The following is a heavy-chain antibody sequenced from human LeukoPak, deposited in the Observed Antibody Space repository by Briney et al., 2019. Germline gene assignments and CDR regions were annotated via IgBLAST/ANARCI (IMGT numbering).Heavy chain of an antibody. CDR3: ARAEQRILERRGYSYATPAWFDP. D-gene: IGHD5-18*01. CDR2: ISSSSSTI. V-gene: IGHV3-48*01. J-gene: IGHJ5*02. Sequence: GGSLRLSCAASGFTFSSYSMNWVRQAPGKGLEWVSYISSSSSTIYYADSMKGRFTISRDNAKNSLYLQMNSLRAEDTAVYYCARAEQRILERRGYSYATPAWFDPWGQGTLVTVSS. CDR1: GFTFSSYS.